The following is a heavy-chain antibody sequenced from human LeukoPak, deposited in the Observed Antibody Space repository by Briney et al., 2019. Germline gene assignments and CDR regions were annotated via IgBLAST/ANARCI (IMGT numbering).Heavy chain of an antibody. CDR1: GFNLGNFW. Sequence: PGGSLRLSCAASGFNLGNFWMRWLGQPPGRGLQWVASMKGDGSHIYYVASVKGRFTSSRDHARNSLYLQMNSLRAEDTAVYYCARLFGGVTTFDYWGQGALVTVSS. J-gene: IGHJ4*02. CDR3: ARLFGGVTTFDY. CDR2: MKGDGSHI. D-gene: IGHD4-11*01. V-gene: IGHV3-7*01.